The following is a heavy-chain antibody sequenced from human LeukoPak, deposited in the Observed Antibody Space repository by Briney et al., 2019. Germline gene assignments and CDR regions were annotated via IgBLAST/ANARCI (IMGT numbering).Heavy chain of an antibody. CDR2: FSSNRIHI. D-gene: IGHD2-15*01. Sequence: KPGGSLRLSCAASGFTFSSYSMNWVRQAPGKGLEGVSSFSSNRIHIYYADSVKGRFTISRDNAKNSLNLQMNSARVEDATVAHCARGLPRSGRYLPFDSWGQGTLVTVSS. CDR3: ARGLPRSGRYLPFDS. J-gene: IGHJ4*02. CDR1: GFTFSSYS. V-gene: IGHV3-21*01.